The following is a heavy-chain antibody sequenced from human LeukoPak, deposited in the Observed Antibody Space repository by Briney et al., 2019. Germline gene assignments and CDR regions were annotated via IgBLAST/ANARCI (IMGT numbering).Heavy chain of an antibody. J-gene: IGHJ4*02. V-gene: IGHV3-30*04. D-gene: IGHD6-13*01. CDR2: ISYDGSNK. CDR3: AKESSYSSSWYPFDY. CDR1: GFTFSSYA. Sequence: GGSLRLSCAASGFTFSSYAMHWVRQAPGKGLEWVAVISYDGSNKYYADSVKGRFTISRDNSKNTLYLQMNSLRAEDTAVYYCAKESSYSSSWYPFDYWGQGTLVTVSS.